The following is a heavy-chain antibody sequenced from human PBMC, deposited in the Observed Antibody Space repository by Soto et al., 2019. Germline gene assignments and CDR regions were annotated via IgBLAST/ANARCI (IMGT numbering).Heavy chain of an antibody. V-gene: IGHV1-24*01. J-gene: IGHJ5*02. Sequence: ASVKVSCKVSGYTLTELSMHWVRQAPGKGLEWMGGFDPEDGETIYAQKFQGRVTMTEDTSTDTAYMELSSLRSEDTAVYYCAIARLQLERPFSVWFDPWGQGTLVTVSS. D-gene: IGHD1-1*01. CDR3: AIARLQLERPFSVWFDP. CDR2: FDPEDGET. CDR1: GYTLTELS.